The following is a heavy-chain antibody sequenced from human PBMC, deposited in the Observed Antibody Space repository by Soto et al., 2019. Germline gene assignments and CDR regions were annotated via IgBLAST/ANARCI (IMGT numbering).Heavy chain of an antibody. CDR3: ATSGRGGYYYYYGMDV. CDR1: GFTFSSYG. CDR2: IWYDGSNK. J-gene: IGHJ6*02. V-gene: IGHV3-33*01. Sequence: QVQLVESGGGVVQPGRSLRLSCAASGFTFSSYGMHWVRQAPGKGLEWVAVIWYDGSNKYYADSVKGRFTISRDNSKNTLYLQMNGLRAEDTAVYYCATSGRGGYYYYYGMDVWGQGTTVTVSS. D-gene: IGHD3-16*01.